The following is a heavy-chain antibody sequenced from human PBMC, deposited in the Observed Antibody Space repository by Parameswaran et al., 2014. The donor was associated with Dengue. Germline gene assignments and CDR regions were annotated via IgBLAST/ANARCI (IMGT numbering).Heavy chain of an antibody. CDR1: GDSIRSYY. D-gene: IGHD4/OR15-4a*01. J-gene: IGHJ2*01. Sequence: SETLSLTCNVSGDSIRSYYWNWIRQPPGKGLEWIGYIYHSGTTNYNPSLKSRITISVDTSKNQFSLKLSSVTAADTAVYYCARDPNYMRYFDLWGRGTLVTVSS. CDR3: ARDPNYMRYFDL. CDR2: IYHSGTT. V-gene: IGHV4-59*01.